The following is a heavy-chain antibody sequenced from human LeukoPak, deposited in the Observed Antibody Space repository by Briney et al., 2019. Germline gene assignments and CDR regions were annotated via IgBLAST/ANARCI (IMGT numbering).Heavy chain of an antibody. CDR2: TFYRSKWYN. Sequence: SQTLSLTCAISGDSVSSNSAAWNWIRQSPSRGLEWLGRTFYRSKWYNDYAVSFKSRVTINPDTSKNQFSLQLDSVTPEDTAVCYCARDMGWTYPFDYWGQGTLVTVSS. J-gene: IGHJ4*02. D-gene: IGHD3/OR15-3a*01. CDR1: GDSVSSNSAA. V-gene: IGHV6-1*01. CDR3: ARDMGWTYPFDY.